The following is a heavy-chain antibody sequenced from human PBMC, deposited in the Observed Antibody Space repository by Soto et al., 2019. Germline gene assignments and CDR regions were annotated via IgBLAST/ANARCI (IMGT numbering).Heavy chain of an antibody. Sequence: KPGGSLRLSCAASGFTFTRYSMNWVRQAPGKGLEWVSSISSTTNYMYYADSMKGRFTVSRDNAKNSVYLEMNSLSAEDTAVYYCARESEDLTSNFDYWGQGTLVTVSS. CDR3: ARESEDLTSNFDY. V-gene: IGHV3-21*01. CDR1: GFTFTRYS. J-gene: IGHJ4*02. CDR2: ISSTTNYM.